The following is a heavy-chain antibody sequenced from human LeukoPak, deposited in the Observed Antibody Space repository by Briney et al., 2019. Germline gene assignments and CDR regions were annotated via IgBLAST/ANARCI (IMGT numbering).Heavy chain of an antibody. CDR1: GFTFSSHH. CDR3: ARMSSYCDY. D-gene: IGHD2-2*01. Sequence: PGGSLRLSSVASGFTFSSHHMNWVRQTPGKGLESVATINPDGSEKYYVDSVKGRFTISRDNAKSSLYLQMNSLRAEDTGVYFCARMSSYCDYWGQGTLVSVSS. J-gene: IGHJ4*02. CDR2: INPDGSEK. V-gene: IGHV3-7*01.